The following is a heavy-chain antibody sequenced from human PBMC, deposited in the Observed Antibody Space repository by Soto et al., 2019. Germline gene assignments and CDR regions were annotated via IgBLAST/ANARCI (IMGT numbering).Heavy chain of an antibody. J-gene: IGHJ4*02. CDR3: ASGGWGSSWFEGGSRIDY. CDR1: GFTFSSYD. V-gene: IGHV3-13*01. D-gene: IGHD6-13*01. Sequence: EVQLVESGGGLVQPGGSLRLSCAASGFTFSSYDMHWVRQVAGKGLEWVSAIGVAGDTYYPDSVKGRFTISRENAKNSVYLQMKSLRAEDTAVYYCASGGWGSSWFEGGSRIDYWGQGTLVTVSS. CDR2: IGVAGDT.